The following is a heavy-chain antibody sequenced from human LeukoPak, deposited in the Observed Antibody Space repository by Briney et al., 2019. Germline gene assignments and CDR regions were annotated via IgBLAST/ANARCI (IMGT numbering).Heavy chain of an antibody. J-gene: IGHJ4*02. CDR2: IRYDGSNT. CDR1: GYTFSISG. Sequence: GGCLRLSCAASGYTFSISGMHCVREAPGKGLEWGAFIRYDGSNTYYADSVKGRFTISRDNSKNTLFLQMNNLRSEDTALYYCVSPTADYPFLYYFDSWGQGTLVTVSS. V-gene: IGHV3-30*02. D-gene: IGHD5-12*01. CDR3: VSPTADYPFLYYFDS.